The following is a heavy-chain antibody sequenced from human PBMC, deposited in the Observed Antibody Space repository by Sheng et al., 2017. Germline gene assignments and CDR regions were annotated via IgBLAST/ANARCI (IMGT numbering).Heavy chain of an antibody. CDR3: ARAATAGI. Sequence: QVQLHESGPGLVKPSETLSLTCTVSGGSMGGYYWNWIRQPAGKGLEWIGRIYSSGTTHYNPSLKSRVSMSVDTSKNQVSLKVSSVTAADTAVYYCARAATAGIWGQGILVTVSS. CDR2: IYSSGTT. CDR1: GGSMGGYY. J-gene: IGHJ4*02. V-gene: IGHV4-4*07. D-gene: IGHD6-13*01.